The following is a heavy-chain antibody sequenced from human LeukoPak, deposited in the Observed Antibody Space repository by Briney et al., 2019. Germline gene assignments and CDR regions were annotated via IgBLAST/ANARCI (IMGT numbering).Heavy chain of an antibody. J-gene: IGHJ4*02. CDR2: ISYDGSNK. D-gene: IGHD3-16*01. CDR3: TTDPQWGL. Sequence: GRSLRLSCAASGFTFSSYGMHWVRQAPGKGLEWVAVISYDGSNKYYADSVKGRFTISRDNSKNTLYLQMNSLKSEDTALYYCTTDPQWGLWGQGTLVTVSS. V-gene: IGHV3-30*03. CDR1: GFTFSSYG.